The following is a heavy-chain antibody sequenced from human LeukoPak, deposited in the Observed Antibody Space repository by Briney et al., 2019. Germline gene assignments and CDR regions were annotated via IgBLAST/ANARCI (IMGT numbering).Heavy chain of an antibody. J-gene: IGHJ6*02. CDR2: IYYSGST. D-gene: IGHD4-11*01. V-gene: IGHV4-59*08. CDR3: ARHYDYSNYEGVLVRFYGMDV. Sequence: SETLSLTCAVYGGSFSGYYWSWIRQPPGKGLEWIGYIYYSGSTNYNPSLKSRVTISVDTSKNQFSLKLSSVTAADTAVYYCARHYDYSNYEGVLVRFYGMDVWGQGTTVTVSS. CDR1: GGSFSGYY.